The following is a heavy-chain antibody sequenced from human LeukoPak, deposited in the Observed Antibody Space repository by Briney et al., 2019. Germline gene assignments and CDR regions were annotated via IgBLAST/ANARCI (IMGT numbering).Heavy chain of an antibody. CDR3: ARDLTQTGNLDY. V-gene: IGHV3-30*03. J-gene: IGHJ4*02. D-gene: IGHD1-1*01. CDR1: GFTFSTYG. Sequence: GGSLRLSCAASGFTFSTYGMHWVRQAPGKGLEWVAVISYDGSNKYYADSVKGRFTISRDNSKNTLYLQMNSLRAEDTAVYYCARDLTQTGNLDYWGQGTLVTVSS. CDR2: ISYDGSNK.